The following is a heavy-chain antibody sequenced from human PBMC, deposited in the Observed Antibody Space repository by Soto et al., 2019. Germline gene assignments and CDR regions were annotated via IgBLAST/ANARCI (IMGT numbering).Heavy chain of an antibody. CDR3: VKDKGAAAGFDY. D-gene: IGHD6-13*01. CDR1: GFTFSNNG. V-gene: IGHV3-30*18. J-gene: IGHJ4*02. CDR2: ISYEGSEK. Sequence: QVHLVESGGGVVQPGRSLRLSCAASGFTFSNNGMHWGRQAPGKGLEWMGVISYEGSEKYYACSVKGRFTISRDNSKNTLYLQMDTLRAADTAISYCVKDKGAAAGFDYWGQGILVTVSS.